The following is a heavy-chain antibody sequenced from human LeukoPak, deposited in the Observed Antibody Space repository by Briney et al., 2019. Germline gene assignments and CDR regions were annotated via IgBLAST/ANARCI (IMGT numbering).Heavy chain of an antibody. Sequence: GRSLRLSCVVSGLRFRNYGMHWVRQAPGKGLEWVAVIYYDGSNQYYADSVKGRFTVSRDNAKNTLYLQMDSLRAEDTAVYYCATDRDSGKYYDYWGQGTLVTVSS. CDR2: IYYDGSNQ. CDR3: ATDRDSGKYYDY. D-gene: IGHD1-26*01. CDR1: GLRFRNYG. J-gene: IGHJ4*02. V-gene: IGHV3-33*01.